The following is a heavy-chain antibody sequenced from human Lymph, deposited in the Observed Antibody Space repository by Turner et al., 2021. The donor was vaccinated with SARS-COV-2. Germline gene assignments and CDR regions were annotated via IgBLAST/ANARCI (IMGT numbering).Heavy chain of an antibody. Sequence: VQLLESGGGLVQPGGSLRLSCAASGFPFSSYAMSWVRQAQGKGLEWVSSISVSGGSTYNADSVKGRFTISRDNSKNTLYLQMNSLRAEDTAVYYCAKGVRGVIIPEAFDIWGQGTMVTISS. CDR2: ISVSGGST. CDR3: AKGVRGVIIPEAFDI. D-gene: IGHD3-10*01. V-gene: IGHV3-23*01. CDR1: GFPFSSYA. J-gene: IGHJ3*02.